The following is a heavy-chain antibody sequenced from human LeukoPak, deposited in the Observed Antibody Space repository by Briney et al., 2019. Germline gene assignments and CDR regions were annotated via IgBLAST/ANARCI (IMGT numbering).Heavy chain of an antibody. J-gene: IGHJ5*02. D-gene: IGHD3-9*01. CDR3: ARDSYDILTGYYSIRYNWFDP. Sequence: ASVKVSCKASGYSFSSYGISWVRQATGQGLEWMGWMNPNSGNTGYAQKFQGRVTMTRNTSISTAYMELSSLRSEDTAVYYCARDSYDILTGYYSIRYNWFDPWGQGTLVTVSS. CDR2: MNPNSGNT. V-gene: IGHV1-8*02. CDR1: GYSFSSYG.